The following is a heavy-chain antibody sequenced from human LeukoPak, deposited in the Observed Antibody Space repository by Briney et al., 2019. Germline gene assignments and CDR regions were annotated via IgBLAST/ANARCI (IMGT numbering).Heavy chain of an antibody. V-gene: IGHV3-23*01. D-gene: IGHD1-26*01. Sequence: PGGSLRLSCAASEFSFSSYAMSWVRQAPGKRLEWVSGIRGSGDSTYYADSVKGRFTISRDNSKNTLYLQMNSLRAEDTAVFYCAKDRLKSYSGSYFPFDYWGQGTLVTVSS. CDR3: AKDRLKSYSGSYFPFDY. CDR2: IRGSGDST. CDR1: EFSFSSYA. J-gene: IGHJ4*02.